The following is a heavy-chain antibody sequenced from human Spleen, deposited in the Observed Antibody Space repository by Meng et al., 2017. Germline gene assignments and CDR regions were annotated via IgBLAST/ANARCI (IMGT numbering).Heavy chain of an antibody. CDR1: EYTFTRYY. D-gene: IGHD1-26*01. CDR3: ARVSPSGRRGACDI. J-gene: IGHJ3*02. Sequence: ASVKVSCKASEYTFTRYYIHWVRQAPGQGLEWMGWFNPNTAGTDFAQKFQGRVTMTRDTSISTAYMELTKLTSDDTAVYFCARVSPSGRRGACDIWGQGTMVTVSS. V-gene: IGHV1-2*02. CDR2: FNPNTAGT.